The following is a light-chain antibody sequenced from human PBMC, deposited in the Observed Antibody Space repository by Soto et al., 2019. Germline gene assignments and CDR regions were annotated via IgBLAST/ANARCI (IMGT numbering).Light chain of an antibody. CDR2: DAS. J-gene: IGKJ2*02. Sequence: ESVMAQSAATHPVSLGGRASLSRWPSKQVLSNYLAWYQQKPGHAPRLLIYDASRGATGVPDRFSGGGSGTDFTLTINGLEPEDFAVYYCQQYGSSPGTFGQGTKVDIK. V-gene: IGKV3D-20*01. CDR1: KQVLSNY. CDR3: QQYGSSPGT.